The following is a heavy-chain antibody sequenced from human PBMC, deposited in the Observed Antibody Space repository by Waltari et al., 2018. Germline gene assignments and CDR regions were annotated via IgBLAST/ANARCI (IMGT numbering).Heavy chain of an antibody. V-gene: IGHV1-69*05. D-gene: IGHD6-13*01. J-gene: IGHJ5*02. CDR1: GGTFSSYA. Sequence: QVQLVQSGAEVKKPGSSVKVSCKASGGTFSSYAISWVRQAPGQGLEWMGGIIPILGTANYAQKFQGRVTITTDESTSTAYMELSSLRSEDTAVYYCARDLAAGTRRWFDPWGQGTLVTVSS. CDR3: ARDLAAGTRRWFDP. CDR2: IIPILGTA.